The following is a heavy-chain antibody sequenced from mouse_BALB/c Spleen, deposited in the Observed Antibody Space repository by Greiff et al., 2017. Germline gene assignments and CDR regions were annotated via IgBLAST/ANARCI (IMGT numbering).Heavy chain of an antibody. CDR3: ARKRTVGYFDY. Sequence: QVQLQQPGAELVKPGASVKLSCKASGYTFTSYWMHWVKQRPGQGLEWIGEIDPSDSYTNYNQKFKGKATLTVDKSSSTAYMQLSSLTSEDSAVYYCARKRTVGYFDYWGQGTTLTVSS. D-gene: IGHD4-1*01. V-gene: IGHV1-69*02. J-gene: IGHJ2*01. CDR2: IDPSDSYT. CDR1: GYTFTSYW.